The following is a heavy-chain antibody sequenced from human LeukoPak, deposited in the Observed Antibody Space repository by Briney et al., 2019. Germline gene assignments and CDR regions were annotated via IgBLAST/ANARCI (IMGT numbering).Heavy chain of an antibody. CDR2: IIPIFGTA. Sequence: SVKVSCKASGGTFSSYAISWVRQAPGQGLEWMGGIIPIFGTANYAQKFQGRVTITADESTSTAYMELSSLRSEDTAVYYCARGKTYYDFWSGYRYGMDVWGQGTTVTVSS. D-gene: IGHD3-3*01. J-gene: IGHJ6*02. CDR1: GGTFSSYA. CDR3: ARGKTYYDFWSGYRYGMDV. V-gene: IGHV1-69*13.